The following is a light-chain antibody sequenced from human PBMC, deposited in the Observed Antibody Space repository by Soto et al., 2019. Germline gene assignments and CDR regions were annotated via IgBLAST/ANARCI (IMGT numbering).Light chain of an antibody. CDR2: SNI. Sequence: QSVLAQPPSVSGAPGQRVTISCTGTSSNIGAGYDVHWYQHLPGTAPKLLIYSNINRPSGVPDRFSGSKSGTSASLAITGLQAEDEADYYCSSYTSSSTPLLFGPGTKVTVL. CDR1: SSNIGAGYD. J-gene: IGLJ1*01. V-gene: IGLV1-40*01. CDR3: SSYTSSSTPLL.